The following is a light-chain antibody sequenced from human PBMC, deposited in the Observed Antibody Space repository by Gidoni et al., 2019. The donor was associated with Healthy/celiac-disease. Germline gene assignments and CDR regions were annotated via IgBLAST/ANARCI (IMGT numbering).Light chain of an antibody. CDR1: QSVSSSY. CDR2: GAS. V-gene: IGKV3-20*01. J-gene: IGKJ2*01. CDR3: QQYGSSLYT. Sequence: EIVLTQSPGTLSLSPGERATLSCRASQSVSSSYLAWYQQKPGQAPRLLIYGASSRATGIPDRLSGSGSGTDFTLTISRLEPEDFAVYYCQQYGSSLYTFGQGTKREIK.